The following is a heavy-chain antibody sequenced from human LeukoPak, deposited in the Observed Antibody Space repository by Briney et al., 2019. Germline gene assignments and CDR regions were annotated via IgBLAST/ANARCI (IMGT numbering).Heavy chain of an antibody. V-gene: IGHV3-23*01. CDR2: FSGSGDGT. Sequence: GGSLRLSCAASGFTFSSYDMSWVRQAPGKGLEWVSGFSGSGDGTNYADSVKGRFTISRDNSKNTLYLQVNSLRAEDTAVYYCARDTGLRNTVFGHRGVYFDYWGQGTLVTVSS. CDR3: ARDTGLRNTVFGHRGVYFDY. CDR1: GFTFSSYD. D-gene: IGHD3-3*01. J-gene: IGHJ4*02.